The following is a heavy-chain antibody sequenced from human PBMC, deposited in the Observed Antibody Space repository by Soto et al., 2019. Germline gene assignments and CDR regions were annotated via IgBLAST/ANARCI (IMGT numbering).Heavy chain of an antibody. Sequence: SETLSLTCTVSGGSISSYYWSWIRQPAGKGLEWIGRIYTSGSTNYNPSLKSRVTMSVDTSKNQFSLKLSSVTAADTAVYYCAKGIAADGRRYYYYGMDVWGQGTTVTVS. D-gene: IGHD6-13*01. CDR2: IYTSGST. CDR3: AKGIAADGRRYYYYGMDV. J-gene: IGHJ6*02. V-gene: IGHV4-4*07. CDR1: GGSISSYY.